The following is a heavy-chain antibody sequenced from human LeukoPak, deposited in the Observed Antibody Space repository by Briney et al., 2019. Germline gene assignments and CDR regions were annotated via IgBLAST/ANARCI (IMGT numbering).Heavy chain of an antibody. J-gene: IGHJ6*03. CDR3: ARAYSNYVNYYYYYMDV. CDR2: MNPNSGNT. Sequence: ASVTVSCKASGYTFTIYDINWVRQATGQGLEWMGWMNPNSGNTGYAQKFQGRVTITRNTSISTAYMELSSLRSEDTAVYYCARAYSNYVNYYYYYMDVWGKGTTVTVSS. D-gene: IGHD4-11*01. CDR1: GYTFTIYD. V-gene: IGHV1-8*03.